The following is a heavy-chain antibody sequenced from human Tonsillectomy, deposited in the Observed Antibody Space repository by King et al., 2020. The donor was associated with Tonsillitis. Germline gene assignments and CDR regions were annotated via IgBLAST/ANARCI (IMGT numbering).Heavy chain of an antibody. CDR1: RFTFSSSA. V-gene: IGHV3-30-3*01. CDR3: ARDRDIVVVVAAIFDY. CDR2: ISYDGSNK. Sequence: VQLVESGGGVVQPGRSLRLSCAASRFTFSSSAMHWVRQAPGRGLEWGAVISYDGSNKYYADSVKGRFTISRDNSKNTLYLQMNSLRAEDTAVYYCARDRDIVVVVAAIFDYWGQGTLVTVSS. J-gene: IGHJ4*02. D-gene: IGHD2-15*01.